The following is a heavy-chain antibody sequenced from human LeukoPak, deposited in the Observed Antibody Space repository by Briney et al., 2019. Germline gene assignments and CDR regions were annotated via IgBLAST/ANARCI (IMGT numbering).Heavy chain of an antibody. J-gene: IGHJ4*02. V-gene: IGHV3-33*01. CDR1: GFTFSSYV. CDR2: TWYDGTNK. CDR3: ARGDRSSWFTFDY. Sequence: GGSLRLSCAASGFTFSSYVMHWVRQAPGKGLEWVAVTWYDGTNKYFADSVRGRFSISRDNSKNTLYLQMNSLRAEDTAVYYCARGDRSSWFTFDYWGQGTLVTVSS. D-gene: IGHD6-13*01.